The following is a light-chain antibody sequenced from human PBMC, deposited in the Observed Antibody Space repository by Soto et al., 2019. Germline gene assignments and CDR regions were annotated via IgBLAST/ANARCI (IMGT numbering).Light chain of an antibody. V-gene: IGLV1-44*01. J-gene: IGLJ7*01. CDR1: SSNIGSNT. Sequence: QSVLTQPPSASETPGQRVTISCSGGSSNIGSNTVNWYQQLPGTAPKVLIYANNQRPSGVPDRFSGSKSGTSASLAISGLQSEDEADYYCAAWDDNLDGVLFGGGTQLTV. CDR3: AAWDDNLDGVL. CDR2: ANN.